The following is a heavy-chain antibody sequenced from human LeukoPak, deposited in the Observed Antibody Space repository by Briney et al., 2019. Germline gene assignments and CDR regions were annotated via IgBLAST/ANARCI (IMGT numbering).Heavy chain of an antibody. CDR2: IIPIFGTA. J-gene: IGHJ5*02. Sequence: SSVKVSCKASGGTFSSYATSWERQAPGQGLEWMGGIIPIFGTANYAQKFQGRVTITADESTSTAYMELSSLRSEDTAVYYCARESQSGSYSRFDPWGQGTLVTVSS. CDR3: ARESQSGSYSRFDP. CDR1: GGTFSSYA. D-gene: IGHD1-26*01. V-gene: IGHV1-69*01.